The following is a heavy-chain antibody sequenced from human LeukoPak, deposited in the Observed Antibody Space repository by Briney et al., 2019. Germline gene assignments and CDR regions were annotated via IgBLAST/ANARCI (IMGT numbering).Heavy chain of an antibody. Sequence: GGPLRLSCAASGFSFSESAMHWVRQSPGKGLEWVGRSRNKANRYEILYGASVKENTAYLQMNGLKTEDTAIYYCTTGISHSSGWYGGDYWGQGTLVTVSS. CDR1: GFSFSESA. CDR3: TTGISHSSGWYGGDY. J-gene: IGHJ4*02. CDR2: SRNKANRYEI. V-gene: IGHV3-73*01. D-gene: IGHD6-19*01.